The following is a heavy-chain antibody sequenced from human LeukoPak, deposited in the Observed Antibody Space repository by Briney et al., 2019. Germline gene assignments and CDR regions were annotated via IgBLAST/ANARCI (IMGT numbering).Heavy chain of an antibody. V-gene: IGHV3-7*03. J-gene: IGHJ4*02. CDR2: IKQDGSET. CDR1: GFTFSSYW. Sequence: GGSLRLSCAASGFTFSSYWMTWVRQAPGKGLEWVANIKQDGSETYYVDSVKGRFTISRDNAKNSLYLQMNSLRAEDTAVYYCARDSGGRVYNYWGQGTLVTVSS. D-gene: IGHD6-13*01. CDR3: ARDSGGRVYNY.